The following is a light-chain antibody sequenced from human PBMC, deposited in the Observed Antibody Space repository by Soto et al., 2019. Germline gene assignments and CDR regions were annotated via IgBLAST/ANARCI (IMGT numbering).Light chain of an antibody. V-gene: IGLV1-44*01. J-gene: IGLJ2*01. Sequence: QSVLAQPPSASGTPGQRVTISCSGSGSNIGSNFVSWYQQLPRAAPKLLMYNNNQRPSGVPDRFSGSKSGTSASLAVSGLQSEDEADYYCAEWENRRNGVVCGGGTKVTV. CDR3: AEWENRRNGVV. CDR1: GSNIGSNF. CDR2: NNN.